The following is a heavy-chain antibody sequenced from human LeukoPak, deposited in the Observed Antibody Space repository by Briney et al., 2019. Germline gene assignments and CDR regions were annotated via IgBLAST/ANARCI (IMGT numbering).Heavy chain of an antibody. CDR3: ARERRAAGSNWFDP. CDR2: LYTTGSF. J-gene: IGHJ5*02. Sequence: SETLSLTCTISGSSISNYDWSWIRQPAGKGLEWIGRLYTTGSFNYNPYFKSRVTMSLDMSKSQFSLKLRSVTAADTAVYYCARERRAAGSNWFDPWGQGMLVIVSS. CDR1: GSSISNYD. V-gene: IGHV4-4*07. D-gene: IGHD2-15*01.